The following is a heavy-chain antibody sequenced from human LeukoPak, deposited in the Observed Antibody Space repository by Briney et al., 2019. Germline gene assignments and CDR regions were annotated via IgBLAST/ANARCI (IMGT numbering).Heavy chain of an antibody. J-gene: IGHJ5*02. Sequence: GASVKVSCKASGYTFTSYGISWVRQAPGQGLEWMGGIIPIFGTANYAQKFQGRVTITADESTSTAYMELSSLRSEDTAVYYCARAWNIVVVPAAPWGIDPWGQGTLVTVSS. D-gene: IGHD2-2*01. V-gene: IGHV1-69*13. CDR3: ARAWNIVVVPAAPWGIDP. CDR1: GYTFTSYG. CDR2: IIPIFGTA.